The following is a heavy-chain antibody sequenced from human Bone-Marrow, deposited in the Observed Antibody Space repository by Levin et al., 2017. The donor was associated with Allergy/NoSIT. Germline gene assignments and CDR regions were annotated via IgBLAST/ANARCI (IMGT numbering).Heavy chain of an antibody. J-gene: IGHJ4*02. D-gene: IGHD2-15*01. V-gene: IGHV3-66*01. CDR3: LRYDVVATNH. CDR2: INSGGSK. Sequence: GGSLRLSCAASGFTISTYYMSWVRQVPGKGLEWVSIINSGGSKNYADSVKSRFTISRDNYNNTLYLQMNSLRGEDTAIYYCLRYDVVATNHWGQGTLVIVSS. CDR1: GFTISTYY.